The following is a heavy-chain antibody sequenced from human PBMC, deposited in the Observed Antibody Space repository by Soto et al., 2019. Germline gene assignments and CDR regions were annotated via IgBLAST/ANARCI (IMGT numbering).Heavy chain of an antibody. V-gene: IGHV1-3*01. CDR2: INAGNGNT. J-gene: IGHJ6*02. CDR1: GYTFTSYG. CDR3: ARGRDPAHYYYAMDV. Sequence: ASVKVSCKASGYTFTSYGISWVRQAPGQGLEWMGWINAGNGNTKYSQKFQGRVTITGDTSASTAYMELSSLRSEDTAVYYCARGRDPAHYYYAMDVWGQGTTVTVSS.